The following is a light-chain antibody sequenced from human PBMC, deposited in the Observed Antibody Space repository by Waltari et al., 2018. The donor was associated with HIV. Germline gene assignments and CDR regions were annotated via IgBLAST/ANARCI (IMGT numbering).Light chain of an antibody. J-gene: IGKJ5*01. CDR1: QSISSY. Sequence: DIQMTQSPSSLSASVGDRVTITCRASQSISSYLNWYQQKPGKAPKLLIYAASSLQSGIPSRCSGSGSGTDFTLTISSLQPEAFATYYCQQSYSPPPITFGQGTRLEIK. V-gene: IGKV1-39*01. CDR3: QQSYSPPPIT. CDR2: AAS.